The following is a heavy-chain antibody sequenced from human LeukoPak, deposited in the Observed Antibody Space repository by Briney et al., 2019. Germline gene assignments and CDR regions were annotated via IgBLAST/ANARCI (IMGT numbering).Heavy chain of an antibody. D-gene: IGHD3-3*01. Sequence: SVKVSCTASGGTFSSYAISWVRQAPGQGLEWMGGIIPIFGTANYARKFQGRVTITTDESTSTAYMELSSLRSEDTAVYYCARGAGWSGYYKLDYYYMDVWGKGTTVTVYS. CDR3: ARGAGWSGYYKLDYYYMDV. CDR1: GGTFSSYA. J-gene: IGHJ6*03. V-gene: IGHV1-69*05. CDR2: IIPIFGTA.